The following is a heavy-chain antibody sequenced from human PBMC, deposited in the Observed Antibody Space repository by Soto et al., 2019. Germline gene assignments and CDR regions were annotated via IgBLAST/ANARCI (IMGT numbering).Heavy chain of an antibody. D-gene: IGHD3-3*02. CDR1: GFTFSDYY. CDR3: ASIRAFLTEYYFDY. J-gene: IGHJ4*02. Sequence: PGGSLRLSCAASGFTFSDYYMSWVRQAPGKGLEWVSYISSSGSTIYYADSVKGRFTISRDNAKNSLYLQMNSLRAEDTAVYFCASIRAFLTEYYFDYWGQGTLVTVSS. V-gene: IGHV3-11*01. CDR2: ISSSGSTI.